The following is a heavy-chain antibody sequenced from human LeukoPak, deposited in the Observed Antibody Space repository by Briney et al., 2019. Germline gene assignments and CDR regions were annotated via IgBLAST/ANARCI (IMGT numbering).Heavy chain of an antibody. J-gene: IGHJ4*02. D-gene: IGHD3-22*01. CDR3: AKDIAPVAYYYDSSGYGAFDY. Sequence: PGGSLRLSCAASGFTFDDYAMHWVRQAPGKGLEWVSGISWNSGSIGYADSVKGRFTISRDNAKNSLYLQMNSLRAEDTALYYCAKDIAPVAYYYDSSGYGAFDYWGQGTLVTVSS. CDR1: GFTFDDYA. V-gene: IGHV3-9*01. CDR2: ISWNSGSI.